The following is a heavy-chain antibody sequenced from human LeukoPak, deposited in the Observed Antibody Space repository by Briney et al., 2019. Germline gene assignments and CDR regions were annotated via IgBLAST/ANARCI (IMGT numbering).Heavy chain of an antibody. Sequence: PSETLSLTCAVYGGSFSGYYWSWIRQPPGKGLEWIGEINHSGSTNYNPSLKSRDTISVDTSKNQFSLKLSSVTAADSAVYYCAKLGYCSSTSCYGYYYYGMDVWGQGTTVTVSS. V-gene: IGHV4-34*01. J-gene: IGHJ6*02. CDR2: INHSGST. D-gene: IGHD2-2*01. CDR3: AKLGYCSSTSCYGYYYYGMDV. CDR1: GGSFSGYY.